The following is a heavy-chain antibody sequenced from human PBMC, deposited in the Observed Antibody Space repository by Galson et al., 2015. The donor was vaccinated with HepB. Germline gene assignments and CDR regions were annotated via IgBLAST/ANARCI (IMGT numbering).Heavy chain of an antibody. Sequence: SVKVSCKASGGTFSSYAISWVRQAPGQGLEWMGGIIPIFGTANYAQKFQGRVTITADESTSTAYMELSSLRSEDTAVYYCARDLGSGGDYYYGMDVWGQGTTVTVSS. CDR2: IIPIFGTA. CDR3: ARDLGSGGDYYYGMDV. CDR1: GGTFSSYA. V-gene: IGHV1-69*13. J-gene: IGHJ6*02. D-gene: IGHD6-19*01.